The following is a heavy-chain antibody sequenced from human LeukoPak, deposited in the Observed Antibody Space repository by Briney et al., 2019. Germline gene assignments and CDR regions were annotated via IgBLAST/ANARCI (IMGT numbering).Heavy chain of an antibody. J-gene: IGHJ6*03. CDR1: GGSISSTDDY. CDR2: IYYSGST. V-gene: IGHV4-39*07. Sequence: SETLSLTCTVSGGSISSTDDYWGWIRQPPGKGPEWIGSIYYSGSTYYNPSLKSRVTISVDTSKNQFSLKLSSVTAADTAVYYCARGGAVAAYYYYMDVWGKGTTVTVSS. CDR3: ARGGAVAAYYYYMDV. D-gene: IGHD6-19*01.